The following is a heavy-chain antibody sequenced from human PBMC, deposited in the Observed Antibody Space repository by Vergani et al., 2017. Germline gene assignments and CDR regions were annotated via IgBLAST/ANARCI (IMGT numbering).Heavy chain of an antibody. CDR3: ARASRYRGYEYYYYYYGMDV. Sequence: QVQLQESGPGLVKPSGTLSLTCAVSGGSISSSNWWSWVRQPPGKGLEWIGEIYHSGSTNYNPSLKSRVTISVDKSKNQFSLKLSSVTAADTAVYYCARASRYRGYEYYYYYYGMDVWGQGTTVTVSS. J-gene: IGHJ6*02. CDR1: GGSISSSNW. CDR2: IYHSGST. V-gene: IGHV4-4*02. D-gene: IGHD5-12*01.